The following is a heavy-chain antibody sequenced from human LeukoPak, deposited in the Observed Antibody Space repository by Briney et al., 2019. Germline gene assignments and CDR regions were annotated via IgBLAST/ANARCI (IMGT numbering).Heavy chain of an antibody. CDR2: INHSGST. J-gene: IGHJ3*02. Sequence: SETLSLTCAVYGGSFSGYYWSWIRQPPGKGLEWIGEINHSGSTNYNPSLKSRVTISVDTSKNQFSLKLSSVTAADTAVYYCARHVGIAAAADAFDIWGQGTMVTVSS. D-gene: IGHD6-13*01. CDR1: GGSFSGYY. CDR3: ARHVGIAAAADAFDI. V-gene: IGHV4-34*01.